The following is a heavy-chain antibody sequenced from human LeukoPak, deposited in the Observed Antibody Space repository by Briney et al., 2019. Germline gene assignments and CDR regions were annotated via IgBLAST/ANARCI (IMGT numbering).Heavy chain of an antibody. J-gene: IGHJ5*02. CDR3: ARGRAVVTAMWMMTPQNWFDP. Sequence: PGRSLRLSCAASGFTFSSYAMHWVRQAPGKGLEWVAVISYDGSNKYYADSVKGRFTISRDNSKNTLYLQMNSLRAEDMAVYYCARGRAVVTAMWMMTPQNWFDPWGQGTLVTVSS. CDR1: GFTFSSYA. V-gene: IGHV3-30*04. D-gene: IGHD2-21*02. CDR2: ISYDGSNK.